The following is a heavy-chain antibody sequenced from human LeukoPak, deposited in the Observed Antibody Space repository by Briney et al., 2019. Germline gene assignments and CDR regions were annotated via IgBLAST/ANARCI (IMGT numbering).Heavy chain of an antibody. Sequence: SQTLSLTCTVSGDSITSGVYAWSWLRQPPGKGLEWIGYTHHFGGTYYNPSLKSRVSISGDKSKNQFSLRVNSVTAADTAIYYCARINYYGSGTYYASIDYGLDVWGPGTTVIVSS. CDR1: GDSITSGVYA. D-gene: IGHD3-10*01. J-gene: IGHJ6*02. CDR2: THHFGGT. V-gene: IGHV4-30-2*01. CDR3: ARINYYGSGTYYASIDYGLDV.